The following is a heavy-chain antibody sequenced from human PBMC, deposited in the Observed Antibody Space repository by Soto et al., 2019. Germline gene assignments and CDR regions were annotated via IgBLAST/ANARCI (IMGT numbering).Heavy chain of an antibody. D-gene: IGHD3-10*01. J-gene: IGHJ6*02. CDR2: IGTAGDT. CDR1: GFTFSSYD. Sequence: EVQLVESGGGLVQPGGSLRLSCAASGFTFSSYDMHWVRQATGKGLEWVSAIGTAGDTYYPGSVKGRFTISRENAKNSLYLQMNSLRAEDTAVYYCARYYYGSDQWDYGMDVWGQGTTVTVSS. CDR3: ARYYYGSDQWDYGMDV. V-gene: IGHV3-13*01.